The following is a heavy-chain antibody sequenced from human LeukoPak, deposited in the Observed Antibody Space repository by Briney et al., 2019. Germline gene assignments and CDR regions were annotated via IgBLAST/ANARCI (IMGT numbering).Heavy chain of an antibody. CDR3: AKGLQVGAISPYYGMDV. V-gene: IGHV3-23*01. CDR1: GFTFSSYA. D-gene: IGHD1-26*01. Sequence: GGSLRLSCAASGFTFSSYAMSWVRQAPGKGLEWVSAISGSGGSTYYADSVKGRFTISRDNSKNTLYLQMNSLRAEDTAVYYCAKGLQVGAISPYYGMDVWGQGTTVTVSS. J-gene: IGHJ6*02. CDR2: ISGSGGST.